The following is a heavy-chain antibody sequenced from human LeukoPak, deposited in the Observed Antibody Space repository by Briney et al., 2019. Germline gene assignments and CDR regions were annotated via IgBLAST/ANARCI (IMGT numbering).Heavy chain of an antibody. CDR1: EFTFSSYW. J-gene: IGHJ5*02. D-gene: IGHD2-2*01. CDR2: IKEDGNGK. Sequence: GGXLRLSCAASEFTFSSYWMSWVRQAPGKGLEWVAHIKEDGNGKYYVDSVKGRFTISRDNAKNSLYLQMNSLRAEDTAVYYCARKGAIVVVPAAFWFDPWGQGTLVTVSS. CDR3: ARKGAIVVVPAAFWFDP. V-gene: IGHV3-7*01.